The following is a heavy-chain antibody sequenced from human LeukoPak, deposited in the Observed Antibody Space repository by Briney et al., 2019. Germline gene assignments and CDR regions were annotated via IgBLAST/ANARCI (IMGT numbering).Heavy chain of an antibody. V-gene: IGHV4-34*01. Sequence: SETLSLTCAVYGGSFSGYYWSWIRQPPGNGLEWIGEINHSGSTNYNPSLKSRVTISVDTSKNQFSLKLSSVTAADTAVYYCARATYYYDSSGYLYYFDYWGQGTLVTVSS. CDR3: ARATYYYDSSGYLYYFDY. J-gene: IGHJ4*02. CDR2: INHSGST. D-gene: IGHD3-22*01. CDR1: GGSFSGYY.